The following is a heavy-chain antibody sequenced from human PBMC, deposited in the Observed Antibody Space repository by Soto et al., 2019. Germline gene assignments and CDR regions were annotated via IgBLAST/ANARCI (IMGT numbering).Heavy chain of an antibody. CDR3: ARGSWYFDL. Sequence: QVQLVESGGGVVQPGRSLRLSCAASGFTFSSYGMHWVRQAPGKGLEWVAVIWYDGSNKYYADSVKGRFTISRDNSKNTLYLQMNSLRAEDTAVYYCARGSWYFDLWGRGTLVTVSS. CDR2: IWYDGSNK. V-gene: IGHV3-33*01. CDR1: GFTFSSYG. J-gene: IGHJ2*01.